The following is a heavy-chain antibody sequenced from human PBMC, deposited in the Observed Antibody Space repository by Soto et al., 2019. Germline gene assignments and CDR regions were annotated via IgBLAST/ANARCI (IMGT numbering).Heavy chain of an antibody. V-gene: IGHV3-21*04. CDR2: ISSSSSYI. CDR3: AKDYCGGNDCYSFPHDY. Sequence: PGGSLRLSCAASGFTFSSYSMNWVRQAPGKGLEWVSSISSSSSYIYYADSVKGRFAISRDNAKNSLYLQMNSLRAEDTAVYFCAKDYCGGNDCYSFPHDYWGQGTLVTVSS. J-gene: IGHJ4*02. CDR1: GFTFSSYS. D-gene: IGHD2-21*02.